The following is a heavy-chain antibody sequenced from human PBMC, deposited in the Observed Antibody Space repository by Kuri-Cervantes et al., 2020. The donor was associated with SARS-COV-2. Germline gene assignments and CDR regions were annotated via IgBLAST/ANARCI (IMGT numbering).Heavy chain of an antibody. Sequence: SETLSLTCTVSGGSISSYYWSWIRQPAGKGLEWIGRIYTSGSTNYNPSLKSRVTISVDTSKNQFSLKLSSVTAADTAVYYCARLSVPNYDFWSGYPPGGYYFDYWGQGTLVTVSS. V-gene: IGHV4-4*07. CDR2: IYTSGST. J-gene: IGHJ4*02. CDR3: ARLSVPNYDFWSGYPPGGYYFDY. D-gene: IGHD3-3*01. CDR1: GGSISSYY.